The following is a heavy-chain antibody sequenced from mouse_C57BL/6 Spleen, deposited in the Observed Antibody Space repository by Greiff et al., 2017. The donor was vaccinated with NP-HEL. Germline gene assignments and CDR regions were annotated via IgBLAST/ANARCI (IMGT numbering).Heavy chain of an antibody. Sequence: QVQLQQPGAELVKPGASVKMSCKASGYTFTSYWITWVKQRPGQGLEWIGDIYPGSGSTNYNEKFKGKATLTVDTSSSTAYMQRSSLTSEDAAVYYCARDDYDGAYWGQGTLVTVSA. J-gene: IGHJ3*01. CDR3: ARDDYDGAY. CDR2: IYPGSGST. CDR1: GYTFTSYW. V-gene: IGHV1-55*01. D-gene: IGHD2-4*01.